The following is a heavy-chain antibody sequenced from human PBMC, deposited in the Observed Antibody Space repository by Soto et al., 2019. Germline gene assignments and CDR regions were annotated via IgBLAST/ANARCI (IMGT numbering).Heavy chain of an antibody. V-gene: IGHV3-53*01. J-gene: IGHJ6*02. D-gene: IGHD3-9*01. CDR3: AREVGYDILTGYSPYYYYGMDV. CDR2: IYSGGST. Sequence: WGSLRLSYASSGFTVSSNYMSWVRQAPGKGLEWVSVIYSGGSTYYADSVKGRFTISRDNSKNTLYLQMNSLRAEDTAVYYCAREVGYDILTGYSPYYYYGMDVWGQGTTVTVSS. CDR1: GFTVSSNY.